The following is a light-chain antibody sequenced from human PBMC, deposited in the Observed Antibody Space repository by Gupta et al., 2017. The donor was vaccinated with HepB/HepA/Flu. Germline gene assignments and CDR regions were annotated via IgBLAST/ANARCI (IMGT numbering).Light chain of an antibody. CDR3: ASYTTKSTHVM. J-gene: IGLJ3*02. V-gene: IGLV2-14*03. Sequence: SGLTQPASLSGSPGQSVTLSCTGSSVDVGENRFVYWYQQRPGKAPQVIVHEVFKRPPGVSDRFSGSRSGNTASLTISGLLPEDEADYYCASYTTKSTHVMFGGGTRLTVL. CDR1: SVDVGENRF. CDR2: EVF.